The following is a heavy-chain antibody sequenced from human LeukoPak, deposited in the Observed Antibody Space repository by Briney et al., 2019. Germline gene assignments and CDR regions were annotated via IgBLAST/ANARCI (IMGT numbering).Heavy chain of an antibody. V-gene: IGHV4-34*01. CDR1: GGSFSGYY. CDR2: INHSGST. Sequence: SETLSLTCAVYGGSFSGYYWSWIRQPPGKGLEWIGEINHSGSTNYNPSLKSRVTISVDTSKNQFSLKLSSVTAADTAVYYCARDPQSHYGPGGFWFDPWGQGTLVTVSS. D-gene: IGHD3-16*01. J-gene: IGHJ5*02. CDR3: ARDPQSHYGPGGFWFDP.